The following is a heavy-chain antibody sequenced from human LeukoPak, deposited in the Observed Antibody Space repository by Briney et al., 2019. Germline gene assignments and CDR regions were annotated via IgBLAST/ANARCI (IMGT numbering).Heavy chain of an antibody. D-gene: IGHD3-10*01. CDR2: IYYTGST. J-gene: IGHJ4*01. CDR3: TRRPASGTYRPDY. V-gene: IGHV4-39*01. CDR1: GGSISSSTYY. Sequence: KTSETLSLTCTVSGGSISSSTYYWGWIRQPPGKGLEWIGTIYYTGSTYYNPSLQSRVTISVDTSKNQFSLKLSSVTAADMAVYYCTRRPASGTYRPDYWGHGTLVTVFS.